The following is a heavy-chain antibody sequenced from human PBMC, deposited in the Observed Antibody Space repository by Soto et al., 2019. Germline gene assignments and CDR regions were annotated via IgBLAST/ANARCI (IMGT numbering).Heavy chain of an antibody. V-gene: IGHV4-31*03. Sequence: QVQLQESGPGLVKPSQTLSLTCTVSGGSISSGGYYWSWIRQHPGKGLEWIGYIYYSGSTYYNPSLKSRVTISVDTSKNQFSLKLSSVTAADTAVYYCARWANSGYGEEIAAAGIHGQKYYFDYWGQGTLVTVSS. CDR2: IYYSGST. D-gene: IGHD6-13*01. J-gene: IGHJ4*02. CDR3: ARWANSGYGEEIAAAGIHGQKYYFDY. CDR1: GGSISSGGYY.